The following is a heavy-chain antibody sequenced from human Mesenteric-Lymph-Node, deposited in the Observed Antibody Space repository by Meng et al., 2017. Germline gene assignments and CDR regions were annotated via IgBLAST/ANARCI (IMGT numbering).Heavy chain of an antibody. CDR2: IYHSGST. Sequence: QVQLPVSGPGPVNPSETLSLTCAVSGGSISSVYWWTWVRQSPGKGLEWIGEIYHSGSTNYNPSLKSRVTISVDKSKNQFSLKLTSVTAADTAVYYCARGGYYSFDYWGQGTLVTVSS. CDR1: GGSISSVYW. J-gene: IGHJ4*02. CDR3: ARGGYYSFDY. D-gene: IGHD5-18*01. V-gene: IGHV4-4*02.